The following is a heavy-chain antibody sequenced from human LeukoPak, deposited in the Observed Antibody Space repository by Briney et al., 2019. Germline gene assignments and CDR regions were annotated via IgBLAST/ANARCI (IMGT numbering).Heavy chain of an antibody. J-gene: IGHJ6*03. V-gene: IGHV4-39*01. D-gene: IGHD6-6*01. CDR1: GGSISSSSYY. CDR3: ARHGHSSFPYYYYYMDV. Sequence: SETLSLTCAVSGGSISSSSYYWGWIRQPPGKGLEWIGSIYYSGSTYYNPSLKSRVTISVDTSKNQFSLKLSSVTAADTAVYYCARHGHSSFPYYYYYMDVWGKGTTVTVSS. CDR2: IYYSGST.